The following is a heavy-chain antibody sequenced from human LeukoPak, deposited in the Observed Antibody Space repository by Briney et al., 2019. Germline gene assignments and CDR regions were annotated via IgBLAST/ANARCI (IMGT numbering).Heavy chain of an antibody. CDR1: GFTFSSYA. CDR3: AKDRHSSGWYSIYDY. CDR2: ISGSGGST. J-gene: IGHJ4*02. D-gene: IGHD6-19*01. Sequence: GGSLRLSCAASGFTFSSYALHWVRQAPGKGLEWVSAISGSGGSTYYADSVKGRFTISRDNSKNTLYLQMNSLRAEDTAVYYCAKDRHSSGWYSIYDYWGQGTLVTVSS. V-gene: IGHV3-23*01.